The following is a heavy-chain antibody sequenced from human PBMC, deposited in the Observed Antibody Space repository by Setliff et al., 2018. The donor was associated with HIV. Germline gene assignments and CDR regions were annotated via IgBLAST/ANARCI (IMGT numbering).Heavy chain of an antibody. D-gene: IGHD3-10*01. V-gene: IGHV4-34*01. CDR3: ARGRHYYGSGSYYPLAY. CDR2: INHSGGT. J-gene: IGHJ4*02. Sequence: PSETLSLTCAVYGGSFSGYYWSWIRQPPGKGLEWIGGINHSGGTNYNPSLNSRVTISADSSKNQFSLKLSSVTAADTAVYYCARGRHYYGSGSYYPLAYWGQGTLVTVSS. CDR1: GGSFSGYY.